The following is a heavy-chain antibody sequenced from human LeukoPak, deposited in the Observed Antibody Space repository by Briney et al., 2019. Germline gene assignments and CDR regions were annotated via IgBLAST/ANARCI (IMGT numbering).Heavy chain of an antibody. V-gene: IGHV3-33*06. D-gene: IGHD2-21*02. CDR1: GFTFSSYG. CDR2: IWYDGSNK. Sequence: GRSLRPSCAASGFTFSSYGMHWVRQAPGKGLEWVAVIWYDGSNKYYADSVKGRFTISRDNSKNTLYLQMNSLRAEDTAVYYCAKDPFNGDCVPYDYWGQGTLVTVSS. J-gene: IGHJ4*02. CDR3: AKDPFNGDCVPYDY.